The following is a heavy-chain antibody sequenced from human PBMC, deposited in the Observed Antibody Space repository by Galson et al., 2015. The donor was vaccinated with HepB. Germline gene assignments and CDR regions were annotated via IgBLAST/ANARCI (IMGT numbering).Heavy chain of an antibody. V-gene: IGHV1-3*01. CDR3: ARSRGYSYGYYYMDV. CDR1: GYTFTSYA. D-gene: IGHD5-18*01. CDR2: INAGNGNT. J-gene: IGHJ6*03. Sequence: SVKVSCKASGYTFTSYAMHWVRQAPGQRLEWMGWINAGNGNTKYSQKFQGRVTITRDTSASTAYMELSSLRSEDTAVYYCARSRGYSYGYYYMDVWGKGTTVTVSS.